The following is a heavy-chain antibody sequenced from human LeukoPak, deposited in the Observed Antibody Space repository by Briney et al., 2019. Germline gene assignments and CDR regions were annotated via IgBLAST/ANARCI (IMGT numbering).Heavy chain of an antibody. CDR1: GGTFSSYA. J-gene: IGHJ4*02. D-gene: IGHD3-3*01. V-gene: IGHV1-69*05. CDR2: IIPIFGTA. Sequence: SVKVSCKATGGTFSSYAISWERQAPGQGLEWMGRIIPIFGTANYAQKFQGRVTITTDESTSTAYIELSSLRSDDTAGYYCARSENYEFWSGDVFDYWGQGTLVTVSS. CDR3: ARSENYEFWSGDVFDY.